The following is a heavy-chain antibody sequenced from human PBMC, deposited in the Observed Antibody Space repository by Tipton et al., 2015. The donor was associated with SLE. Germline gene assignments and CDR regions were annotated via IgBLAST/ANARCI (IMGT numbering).Heavy chain of an antibody. CDR1: GGSFSGYY. CDR3: ERREGLAAAVDY. J-gene: IGHJ4*02. CDR2: IYYSGTT. V-gene: IGHV4-34*01. D-gene: IGHD6-13*01. Sequence: GLVKPSETLSLTCAVYGGSFSGYYWSWIRQPPGKGLEWIGSIYYSGTTYYNPSLKSRVTISVDTSKNQFSLKLNSVTAADTAVYYCERREGLAAAVDYWGQGTLVTVSS.